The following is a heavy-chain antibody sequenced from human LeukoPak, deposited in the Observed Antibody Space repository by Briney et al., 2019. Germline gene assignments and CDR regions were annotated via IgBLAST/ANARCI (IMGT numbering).Heavy chain of an antibody. Sequence: SETLSLTCTVSGGSISSYYWSWIRQPPGTGLEWIGYIYYSGSTNYNPSLKSRVTISVDTSKNQFSLKLSSVTAADTAVYYCARRYYYDSSGYYNYYYMDVWGKGTTVTVSS. CDR3: ARRYYYDSSGYYNYYYMDV. CDR1: GGSISSYY. D-gene: IGHD3-22*01. V-gene: IGHV4-59*08. J-gene: IGHJ6*03. CDR2: IYYSGST.